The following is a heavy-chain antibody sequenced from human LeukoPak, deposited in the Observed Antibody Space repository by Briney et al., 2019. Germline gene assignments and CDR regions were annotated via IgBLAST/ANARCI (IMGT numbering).Heavy chain of an antibody. CDR1: GLTFSSTW. Sequence: GGSLRLSCAASGLTFSSTWMSWVRQAPGKGLEWVSNIKEDGGEKNYVDSVKGRFIISRDNVRNSLYLQMNSLRDASTSLYCCGYGFGYCSGGSCYTRMDVWGKGTTVTVSS. CDR3: GYGFGYCSGGSCYTRMDV. CDR2: IKEDGGEK. J-gene: IGHJ6*03. D-gene: IGHD2-15*01. V-gene: IGHV3-7*01.